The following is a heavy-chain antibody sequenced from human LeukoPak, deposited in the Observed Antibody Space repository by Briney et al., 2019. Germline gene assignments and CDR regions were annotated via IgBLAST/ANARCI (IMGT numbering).Heavy chain of an antibody. CDR1: GYTFNTYS. Sequence: WASVKVSCKASGYTFNTYSISWVRQAPGQGLEWMGWMNPNSGNTGYAQKFQGRVTITRNTSISTAYMELSSLRSEDTAVYYCARFRRYAFDIWGQGTMVTVSS. CDR2: MNPNSGNT. V-gene: IGHV1-8*03. CDR3: ARFRRYAFDI. J-gene: IGHJ3*02.